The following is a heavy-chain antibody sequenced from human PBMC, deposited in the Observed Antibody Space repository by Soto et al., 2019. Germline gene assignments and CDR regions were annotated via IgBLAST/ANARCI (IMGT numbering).Heavy chain of an antibody. CDR3: AKGVPGIAVAGAGYFQH. Sequence: GGSLRLSCLPSGFTLRSYSMVWVRQAPGKGLEWVSGISGSGDSTYYADSVKGRFTISRDNSKNTLYLQMNSLRAEDTAVYYCAKGVPGIAVAGAGYFQHWGQGTLVTVSS. V-gene: IGHV3-23*01. J-gene: IGHJ1*01. CDR2: ISGSGDST. CDR1: GFTLRSYS. D-gene: IGHD6-19*01.